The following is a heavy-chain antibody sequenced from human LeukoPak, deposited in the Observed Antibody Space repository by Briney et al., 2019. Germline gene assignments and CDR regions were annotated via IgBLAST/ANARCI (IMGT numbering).Heavy chain of an antibody. CDR2: IGSGSGGRT. J-gene: IGHJ3*02. V-gene: IGHV3-23*01. CDR3: PKDLVGYSSGWYAFDI. CDR1: GFAFSSYA. Sequence: GGSLRLSCAASGFAFSSYAMTWVRQAPGKGLEWVSGIGSGSGGRTYYADSGKGRFSISRDNSRDTLNLQMNSLTAEDTAVYYCPKDLVGYSSGWYAFDIWGQGTMVTVSS. D-gene: IGHD6-19*01.